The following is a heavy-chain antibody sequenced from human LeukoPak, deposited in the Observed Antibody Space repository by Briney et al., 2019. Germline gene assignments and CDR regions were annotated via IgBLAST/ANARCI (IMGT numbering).Heavy chain of an antibody. Sequence: SQTLSLTCTVSGGSISSGDYYWSWIRQPPGKGLEWIGYIYYSGSTYYNPSLKSRVTISVDTSKNQFSLKLSSVTAADTAVYYCARSVVTGDYFDYWGQGTLVTVSS. D-gene: IGHD2-21*02. J-gene: IGHJ4*02. CDR3: ARSVVTGDYFDY. CDR2: IYYSGST. V-gene: IGHV4-30-4*01. CDR1: GGSISSGDYY.